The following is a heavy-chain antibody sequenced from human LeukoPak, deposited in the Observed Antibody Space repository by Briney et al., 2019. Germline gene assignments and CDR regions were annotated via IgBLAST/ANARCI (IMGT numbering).Heavy chain of an antibody. CDR1: GFIFSNYG. CDR3: ATMQWLEGVDWFDP. J-gene: IGHJ5*02. CDR2: IRYDESNK. D-gene: IGHD6-19*01. V-gene: IGHV3-30*02. Sequence: GGSLRLSCAASGFIFSNYGMHWVRQAPGKGLEWVAFIRYDESNKFYADSVKGRFTISRDNSKNILILQMNSLRAEDTAVYYCATMQWLEGVDWFDPWGQGTLVTVSS.